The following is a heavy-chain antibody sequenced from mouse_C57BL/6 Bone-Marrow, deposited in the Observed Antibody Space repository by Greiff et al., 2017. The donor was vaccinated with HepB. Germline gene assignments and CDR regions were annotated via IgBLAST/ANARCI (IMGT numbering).Heavy chain of an antibody. CDR2: IYPGSGST. CDR3: ARSYDYDLYYFDY. D-gene: IGHD2-4*01. J-gene: IGHJ2*01. V-gene: IGHV1-55*01. Sequence: VKLQQPGAELVKPGASVKMSCKASGYTFTSYWITWVKQRPGQGLEWIGDIYPGSGSTNYNEKFKSKATLTVDTSSSTAYMQLSSLTSEDSAVYYCARSYDYDLYYFDYWGQGTTLTVSS. CDR1: GYTFTSYW.